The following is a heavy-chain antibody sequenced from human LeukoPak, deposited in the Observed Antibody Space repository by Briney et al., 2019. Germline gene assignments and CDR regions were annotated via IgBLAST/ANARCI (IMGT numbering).Heavy chain of an antibody. V-gene: IGHV5-51*01. CDR3: ARLYASGSHPDY. J-gene: IGHJ4*02. CDR1: GYHFTSYW. Sequence: PGGSLKISCKGSGYHFTSYWIGWVRQMPGKGLEGMGIIYPGESDNRYSPSFQGQVTISADKSISTAYLQWSSLKASDTAMYYCARLYASGSHPDYWGQGTLVTVSS. D-gene: IGHD3-10*01. CDR2: IYPGESDN.